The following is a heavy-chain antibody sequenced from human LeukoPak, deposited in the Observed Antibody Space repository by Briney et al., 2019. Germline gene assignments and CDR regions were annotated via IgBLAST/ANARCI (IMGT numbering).Heavy chain of an antibody. CDR3: AKDVTTGTTDLDH. V-gene: IGHV3-33*06. D-gene: IGHD1-1*01. J-gene: IGHJ5*02. Sequence: GGSLRLSCAASGFTFSSYGMHWVRQAPGKGLEWVAVIWYDGSNKYYADSVKGRFTISRDNSKNTLYLQTNSLRAEDTAVYYCAKDVTTGTTDLDHWGQGTLVTVSS. CDR2: IWYDGSNK. CDR1: GFTFSSYG.